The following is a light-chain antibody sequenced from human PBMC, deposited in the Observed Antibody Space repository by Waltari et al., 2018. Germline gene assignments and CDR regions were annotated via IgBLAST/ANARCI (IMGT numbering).Light chain of an antibody. CDR3: LQHYTYPPT. CDR2: AVS. J-gene: IGKJ5*01. Sequence: DIQMTQSPSAMSASVGDRVAITCRASKDIGKYLAWFQQKTGTVPKRLIYAVSSLESGVPSRFSGSDSGTEFTLTINRLQPEDLATYFCLQHYTYPPTFGQGTRLEI. CDR1: KDIGKY. V-gene: IGKV1-17*03.